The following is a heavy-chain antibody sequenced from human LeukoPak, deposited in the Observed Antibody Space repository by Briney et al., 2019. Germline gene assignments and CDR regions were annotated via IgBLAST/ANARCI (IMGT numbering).Heavy chain of an antibody. CDR1: GGSITTYY. CDR2: VHHSGST. CDR3: ARGIAAAATLEYYFDY. Sequence: SETLSLTCSVSGGSITTYYWTWIRQPPGKPLEWIGYVHHSGSTNYNSSLKSRVTISVDTSKNQFSLKLSSVTAADTAVYYCARGIAAAATLEYYFDYWGQGTLVTVSS. J-gene: IGHJ4*02. V-gene: IGHV4-59*01. D-gene: IGHD6-13*01.